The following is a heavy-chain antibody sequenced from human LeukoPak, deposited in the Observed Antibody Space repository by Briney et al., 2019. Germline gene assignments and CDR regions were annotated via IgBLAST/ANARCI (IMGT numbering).Heavy chain of an antibody. V-gene: IGHV3-74*01. CDR3: ARGIAVAETH. Sequence: GGSLRLSCAAAGFTFSSYWIYWVRQTPGKGLVWVSSINGDGSSTHYADSVKGRFTISRDNAKNTVYLHMNSLRAEDTAVYYCARGIAVAETHWGQGTLVTVSS. J-gene: IGHJ4*02. D-gene: IGHD6-19*01. CDR2: INGDGSST. CDR1: GFTFSSYW.